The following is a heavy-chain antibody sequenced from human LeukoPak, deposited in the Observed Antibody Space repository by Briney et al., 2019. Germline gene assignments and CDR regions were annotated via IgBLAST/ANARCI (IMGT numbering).Heavy chain of an antibody. D-gene: IGHD2-2*01. Sequence: GGSLRLSCAASGFTFSSYEINWVRQAPGKGLEWVSYISSSGSTIYYADSVKGRFTISRDNAKNSLYLQMNSLRAEDTAVYYCAREEYCSSSSCYGAGYYYGMDVWGKGTTVTVSS. CDR2: ISSSGSTI. CDR1: GFTFSSYE. V-gene: IGHV3-48*03. CDR3: AREEYCSSSSCYGAGYYYGMDV. J-gene: IGHJ6*04.